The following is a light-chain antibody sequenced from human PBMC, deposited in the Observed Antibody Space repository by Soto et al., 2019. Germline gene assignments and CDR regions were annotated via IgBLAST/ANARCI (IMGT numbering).Light chain of an antibody. Sequence: EIVLTQSPGTLSFSPGERATPSCRASHSISSSYLAWYQQKPGQAPRLLIYGASSRATGIPDRFSGSGSGTDFTLTISRLEPEDFAVYYCQQYGSSSITFGQGTRLEIK. J-gene: IGKJ5*01. CDR1: HSISSSY. CDR3: QQYGSSSIT. V-gene: IGKV3-20*01. CDR2: GAS.